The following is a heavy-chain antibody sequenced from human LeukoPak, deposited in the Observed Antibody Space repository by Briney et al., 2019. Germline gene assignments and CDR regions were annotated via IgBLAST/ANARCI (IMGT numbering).Heavy chain of an antibody. V-gene: IGHV3-11*01. Sequence: GGSLRLSCAASGFTFSDYYMSWIRQAPGKGLEWVSYISSSGSTIYYADTVKGRFTISRDNAKNSLYLQMNSLRAEDTAVYYCAKGSGSNYDFWSGPIYYYYGMDVWGQGTTVTVSS. CDR3: AKGSGSNYDFWSGPIYYYYGMDV. J-gene: IGHJ6*02. CDR1: GFTFSDYY. D-gene: IGHD3-3*01. CDR2: ISSSGSTI.